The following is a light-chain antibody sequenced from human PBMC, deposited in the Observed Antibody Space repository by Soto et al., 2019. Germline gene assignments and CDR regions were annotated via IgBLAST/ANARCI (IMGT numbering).Light chain of an antibody. CDR3: GTWDSSLSAVV. Sequence: QSALTQPASVSGSPGQSITISCTGTSSNVGSYDLVSWYQQHPGEAPKLMIYEGTKRPSGVSNRFSGSKSANTASLTISGLQPEDAADYYCGTWDSSLSAVVFGGGTKVTVL. CDR2: EGT. J-gene: IGLJ2*01. V-gene: IGLV2-23*01. CDR1: SSNVGSYDL.